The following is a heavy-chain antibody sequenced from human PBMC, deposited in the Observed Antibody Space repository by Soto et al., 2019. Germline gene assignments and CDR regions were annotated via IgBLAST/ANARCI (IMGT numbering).Heavy chain of an antibody. CDR2: FYYSGST. CDR1: GGSISSSSYY. CDR3: GRKYGQEVFDY. D-gene: IGHD3-10*01. V-gene: IGHV4-39*01. J-gene: IGHJ4*02. Sequence: QLQLQESGPGLVKPSETLSLTCTVSGGSISSSSYYWGWIRQPPGKGLEWIGSFYYSGSTYYNPSLKSRVTISVDTSKNQFSLKPSSVAAAGPAVYYCGRKYGQEVFDYWGQGTLVTVSS.